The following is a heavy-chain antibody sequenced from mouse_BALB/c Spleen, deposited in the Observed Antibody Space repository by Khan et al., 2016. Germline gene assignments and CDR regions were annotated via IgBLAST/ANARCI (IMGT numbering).Heavy chain of an antibody. CDR3: TRERYPTTDAMDY. CDR1: GFTFSSYT. Sequence: EVELVESGGGLVKPGGSLKLSCAASGFTFSSYTMSWVRQTPEKRLEWVATISSGGSYTYYPDSVKGRFTISRDNAKNTLYLQMSSLKSEDIAMYYCTRERYPTTDAMDYWGQGTSVTVSS. J-gene: IGHJ4*01. CDR2: ISSGGSYT. D-gene: IGHD1-1*01. V-gene: IGHV5-6-4*01.